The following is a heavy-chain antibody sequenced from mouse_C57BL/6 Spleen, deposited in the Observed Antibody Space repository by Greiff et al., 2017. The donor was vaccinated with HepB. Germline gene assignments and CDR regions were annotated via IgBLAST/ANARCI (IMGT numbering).Heavy chain of an antibody. J-gene: IGHJ3*01. CDR2: IYPGDGDT. Sequence: QVQLQQSGPELVKPGASVKISCKASGYAFSSSWMNWVKQRPGKGLEWIGRIYPGDGDTNYNGKFKGKATLTADKSSSTAYMQLSSLTSEDAAVCFCARNRDVWFDYWGQGTLVTVSA. CDR3: ARNRDVWFDY. V-gene: IGHV1-82*01. CDR1: GYAFSSSW. D-gene: IGHD4-1*01.